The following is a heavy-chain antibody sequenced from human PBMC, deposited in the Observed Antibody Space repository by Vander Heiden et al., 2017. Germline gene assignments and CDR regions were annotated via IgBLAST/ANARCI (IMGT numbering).Heavy chain of an antibody. CDR2: ISSSSSYI. Sequence: EVQLVESGGGLVKPGGSLRLSSAASGFTFSSYSMNWVRQAPGKGLEWVSSISSSSSYIYYADSVKGRFTISRDNAKNSLYLQMNSLRAEDTAVYYCARDTTVTKDAFDIWGQGTMVTVSS. V-gene: IGHV3-21*01. CDR3: ARDTTVTKDAFDI. J-gene: IGHJ3*02. CDR1: GFTFSSYS. D-gene: IGHD4-17*01.